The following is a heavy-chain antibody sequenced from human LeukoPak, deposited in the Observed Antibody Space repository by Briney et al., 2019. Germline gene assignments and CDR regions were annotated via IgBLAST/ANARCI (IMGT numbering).Heavy chain of an antibody. Sequence: NPSETLSLTCTVSGGSMSSSSYYWGWIRQPPGKGLEWIGSINYSGRTNYNPSLKSRVTISVDTSKNQFSLKLSSVTAADTAVYYCARATTNWYSSGLGYFDYWGQGTLVTVSS. CDR3: ARATTNWYSSGLGYFDY. CDR2: INYSGRT. D-gene: IGHD6-19*01. J-gene: IGHJ4*02. CDR1: GGSMSSSSYY. V-gene: IGHV4-39*07.